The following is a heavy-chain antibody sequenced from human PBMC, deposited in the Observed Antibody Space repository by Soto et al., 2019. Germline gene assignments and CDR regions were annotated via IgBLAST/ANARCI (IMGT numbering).Heavy chain of an antibody. CDR1: GFTFISYS. J-gene: IGHJ4*02. V-gene: IGHV3-48*02. CDR3: ARGDYGSGSYYGSW. CDR2: ISRSSGTL. D-gene: IGHD3-10*01. Sequence: GGSLRLSCAASGFTFISYSINWVRQAPGKGLEWVSYISRSSGTLYSADSVKGRFTISRDNAKNSLYLQMNSLRDEDTAVYYCARGDYGSGSYYGSWWGQGTLVTVSS.